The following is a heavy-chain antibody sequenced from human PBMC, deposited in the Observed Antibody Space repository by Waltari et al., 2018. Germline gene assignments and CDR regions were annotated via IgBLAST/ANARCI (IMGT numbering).Heavy chain of an antibody. CDR1: GFTFSSYA. CDR2: ISGRGGST. CDR3: AKNRYSSSLSAN. J-gene: IGHJ4*02. D-gene: IGHD6-6*01. V-gene: IGHV3-23*01. Sequence: EVQLLESGGGLVQPGGSLRLSCAASGFTFSSYAMSWVRQAPGKGLEWVSAISGRGGSTYYADSVKGRFTISRDNSKNMLYLQMNSLRAEDTAVYYCAKNRYSSSLSANWGQGTLVTVSS.